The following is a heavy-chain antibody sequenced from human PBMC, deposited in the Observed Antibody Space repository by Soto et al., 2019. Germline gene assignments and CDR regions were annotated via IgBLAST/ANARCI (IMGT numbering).Heavy chain of an antibody. CDR1: GGSISSGGYS. J-gene: IGHJ3*02. CDR3: ARLPQFLWFGEVSPPDAFDI. CDR2: IYHSGST. V-gene: IGHV4-30-2*01. Sequence: QLQLQESGSGLVKPSQTLSLTCAVSGGSISSGGYSWSWIRQPPGKGLEWIGYIYHSGSTYYNTSLKSRVPISVDRSKNQFSLKLSSVTAADTAVYYCARLPQFLWFGEVSPPDAFDIWGPGTMGTVSS. D-gene: IGHD3-10*01.